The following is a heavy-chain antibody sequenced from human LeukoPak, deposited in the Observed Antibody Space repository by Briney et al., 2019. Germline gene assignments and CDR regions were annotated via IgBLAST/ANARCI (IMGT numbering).Heavy chain of an antibody. V-gene: IGHV1-18*01. CDR3: ARKPGGDYGGNLDY. Sequence: ASVKVSCKSSGYTFTTYGISWLRQAPGQGLEWMGWISPDKGNTDYAQKFQGRVTMTRDTSITTAYMDLSRLRSDNTAVYYCARKPGGDYGGNLDYWGQGTLVTVSS. D-gene: IGHD4-23*01. CDR1: GYTFTTYG. CDR2: ISPDKGNT. J-gene: IGHJ4*02.